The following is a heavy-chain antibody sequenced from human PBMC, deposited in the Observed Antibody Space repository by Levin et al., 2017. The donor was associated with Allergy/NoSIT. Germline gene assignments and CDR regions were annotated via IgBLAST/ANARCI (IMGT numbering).Heavy chain of an antibody. Sequence: GGSLRLSRAASGLTFSRYAVNWVRRAPGKGLEWVSVISGSGESTYYADSVKGRFTISRDNSKNTVFLQMNRLRVEDTAIYYCAKDSLHEEVSANFWYFDLWGRGTQVTVSS. CDR1: GLTFSRYA. CDR3: AKDSLHEEVSANFWYFDL. J-gene: IGHJ2*01. CDR2: ISGSGEST. V-gene: IGHV3-23*01. D-gene: IGHD2-15*01.